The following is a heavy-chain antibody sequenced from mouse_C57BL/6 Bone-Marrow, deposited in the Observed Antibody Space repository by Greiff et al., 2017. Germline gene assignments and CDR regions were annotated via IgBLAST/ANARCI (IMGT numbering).Heavy chain of an antibody. D-gene: IGHD4-1*01. CDR3: ALNCLVLAY. V-gene: IGHV1-50*01. CDR1: GYTFTSYW. J-gene: IGHJ3*01. Sequence: QVQLQQPGAELVKPGASVKLSCKASGYTFTSYWMQWVKQRPGQGLEWIGEIDPSDSYTNYNQKFKGKATLTVDTSSSTAYMQLSSLTSEDSAVYYCALNCLVLAYWGQGTLVTVSA. CDR2: IDPSDSYT.